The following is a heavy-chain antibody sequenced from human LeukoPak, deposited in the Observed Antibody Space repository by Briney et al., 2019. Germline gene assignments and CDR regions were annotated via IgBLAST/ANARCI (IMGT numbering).Heavy chain of an antibody. CDR2: ISAYNGNT. D-gene: IGHD5-18*01. CDR3: ARGRVRGIQLWGSDY. CDR1: GYTFTSYG. J-gene: IGHJ4*02. Sequence: ASVKVSCKASGYTFTSYGISWVRRAPGQGLEWMGWISAYNGNTNYAQKLQGRVTMTTDTSTSTAYMELRSLRSDDTAVYYCARGRVRGIQLWGSDYWGQGTLVTVSS. V-gene: IGHV1-18*01.